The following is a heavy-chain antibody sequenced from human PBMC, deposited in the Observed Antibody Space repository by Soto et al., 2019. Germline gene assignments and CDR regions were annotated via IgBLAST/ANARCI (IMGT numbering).Heavy chain of an antibody. Sequence: SVKVSCKASGGTFGSYAISWVRQAPGQGLEWMGGIIPIFGTANYAQKFQGRVTIAADESTSTAYMELSSLRSEDTAVYYCARDRGDSSSWYGSKDYYYGMDVWGQGTTVTVSS. V-gene: IGHV1-69*13. CDR3: ARDRGDSSSWYGSKDYYYGMDV. CDR1: GGTFGSYA. D-gene: IGHD6-13*01. CDR2: IIPIFGTA. J-gene: IGHJ6*02.